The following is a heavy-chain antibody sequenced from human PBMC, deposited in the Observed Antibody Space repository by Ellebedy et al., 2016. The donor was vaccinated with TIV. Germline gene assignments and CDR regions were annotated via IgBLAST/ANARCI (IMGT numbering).Heavy chain of an antibody. J-gene: IGHJ6*02. CDR1: GYSFTSYW. Sequence: GESLKISXKGSGYSFTSYWIGWVRQMPGKGLEWMGIIYPGDSDTRYSPSFQGQVTISADKSISTAYLQWSSLKASDTAMYYCARRSSSSTSSNYYYYYGMDVWGQGTTVTVSS. V-gene: IGHV5-51*01. CDR3: ARRSSSSTSSNYYYYYGMDV. CDR2: IYPGDSDT. D-gene: IGHD2-2*01.